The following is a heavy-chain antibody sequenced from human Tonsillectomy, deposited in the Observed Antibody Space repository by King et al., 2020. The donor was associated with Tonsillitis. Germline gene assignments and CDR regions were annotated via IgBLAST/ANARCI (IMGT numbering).Heavy chain of an antibody. Sequence: VQLVQSGGGVVQPGRSLRLSCAASGFMFSNNGMHWVRQAPGKGLEWVALIAYDASYENYADSVKGRFTISRDNSKNTLYLEMNSLRVEDTAVYYCAKECFVLSDCYFDLWRRGTLVTVSS. D-gene: IGHD3-16*02. CDR2: IAYDASYE. CDR1: GFMFSNNG. V-gene: IGHV3-30*18. CDR3: AKECFVLSDCYFDL. J-gene: IGHJ2*01.